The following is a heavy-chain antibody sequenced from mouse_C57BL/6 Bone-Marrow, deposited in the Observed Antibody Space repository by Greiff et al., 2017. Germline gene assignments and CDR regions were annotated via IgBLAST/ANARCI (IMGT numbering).Heavy chain of an antibody. J-gene: IGHJ4*01. CDR3: ARNFLITTVVATGGMDY. CDR2: IYPGSGNT. CDR1: GYSFTSYY. Sequence: QVQLKQSGPELVKPGASVKISCKASGYSFTSYYIHWVKQRPGQGLEWIGWIYPGSGNTKYNEKFKGKATLTADTSSSTAYMQLSSLTSEDSAVYYCARNFLITTVVATGGMDYWGQGTSVTVSS. D-gene: IGHD1-1*01. V-gene: IGHV1-66*01.